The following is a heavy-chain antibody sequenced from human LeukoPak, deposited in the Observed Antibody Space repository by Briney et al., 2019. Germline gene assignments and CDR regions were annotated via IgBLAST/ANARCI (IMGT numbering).Heavy chain of an antibody. Sequence: GRSLILSCAASGFTLRNYGMYWVRQAPGKGLEWVAIIWYDGSNKYYADSVKGRFTISRDNSKNTLYLQMNSLRAEDTAVYYCASQRGADGRLYFDYWGQGTLVTVSS. CDR2: IWYDGSNK. D-gene: IGHD1-26*01. J-gene: IGHJ4*02. CDR1: GFTLRNYG. V-gene: IGHV3-33*07. CDR3: ASQRGADGRLYFDY.